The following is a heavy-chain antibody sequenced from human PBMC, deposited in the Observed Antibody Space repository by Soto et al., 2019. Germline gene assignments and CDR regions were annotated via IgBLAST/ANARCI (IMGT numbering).Heavy chain of an antibody. CDR3: ARDPYYYGMDV. CDR1: GFTFSSYC. CDR2: INVDGSST. Sequence: EVQLVESGGGLVQPGGSLRLSCAVSGFTFSSYCMHWVRQVPGKGLVWVSRINVDGSSTSYADSVKGRFTISRDNAKSTLYLQMSSLRAEYTAVYYCARDPYYYGMDVWGQGTTVTVSS. V-gene: IGHV3-74*01. J-gene: IGHJ6*02.